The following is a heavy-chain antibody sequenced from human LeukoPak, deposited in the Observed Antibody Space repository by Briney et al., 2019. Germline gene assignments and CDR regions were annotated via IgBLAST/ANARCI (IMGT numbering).Heavy chain of an antibody. Sequence: SETLSLTCTVSGGSITTYYWNWIRQPPGKGLEWIGYIYYSGSANYNPSLKSRVTISVDTSKNQFSLKLSSVTAADTAVYYCARVPYYYGSGSQKGYYYYYMDVWGRGTTVTVSS. V-gene: IGHV4-59*01. CDR3: ARVPYYYGSGSQKGYYYYYMDV. J-gene: IGHJ6*03. CDR1: GGSITTYY. D-gene: IGHD3-10*01. CDR2: IYYSGSA.